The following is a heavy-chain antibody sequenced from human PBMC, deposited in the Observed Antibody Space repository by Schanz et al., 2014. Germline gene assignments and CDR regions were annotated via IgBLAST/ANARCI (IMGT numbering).Heavy chain of an antibody. CDR1: GFTFSSYT. J-gene: IGHJ3*02. CDR3: AGAVATIRADSFDI. D-gene: IGHD5-12*01. CDR2: MSWNAGSL. Sequence: EVQLLESGGGLVRPGGSLRLSCAASGFTFSSYTMNWVRQAPGKGLEWVSGMSWNAGSLGYGDSVKGRFTISRDNAKNSLYLQMNSLRAEDTAVYYCAGAVATIRADSFDIWGQGTMVAVSS. V-gene: IGHV3-23*01.